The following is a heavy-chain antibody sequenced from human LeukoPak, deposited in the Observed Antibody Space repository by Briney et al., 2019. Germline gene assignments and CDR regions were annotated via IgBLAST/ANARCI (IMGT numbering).Heavy chain of an antibody. CDR1: GGTFSSYA. CDR3: AAFRGVVLVGFDY. Sequence: SVKVSCKASGGTFSSYAISWVRQAPGQGLEWMGGIIPIFGTANYAQKFQGRVTITTDESTSTAYVELSSLRSEDTAVYYCAAFRGVVLVGFDYWGQGTLVTVSS. V-gene: IGHV1-69*05. J-gene: IGHJ4*02. CDR2: IIPIFGTA. D-gene: IGHD3-10*01.